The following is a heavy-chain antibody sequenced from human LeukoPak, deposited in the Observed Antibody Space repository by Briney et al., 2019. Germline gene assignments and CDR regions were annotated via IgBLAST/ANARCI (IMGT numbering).Heavy chain of an antibody. CDR3: ARAVLAARPKGYYFDY. J-gene: IGHJ4*02. CDR1: GGSISSYY. V-gene: IGHV4-4*07. CDR2: IYTSGST. D-gene: IGHD6-6*01. Sequence: KPSETVSLTCTVSGGSISSYYCSWIRQPAGEGLEWIGRIYTSGSTNYNPSLKSRVTMSVDTSKNQFSLKLSSVTAADTAVYYCARAVLAARPKGYYFDYWGQGTLVTVSS.